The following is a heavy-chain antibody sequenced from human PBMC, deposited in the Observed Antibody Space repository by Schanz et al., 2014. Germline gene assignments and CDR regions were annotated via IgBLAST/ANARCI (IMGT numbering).Heavy chain of an antibody. CDR1: GFGFSSYS. CDR3: ARDRRNADLDY. D-gene: IGHD1-1*01. CDR2: ISGSSRTI. V-gene: IGHV3-48*01. J-gene: IGHJ4*02. Sequence: EVQLVDSGGGLVKPGGSLRLSCAASGFGFSSYSMNWVRQAPGKGLEWVSYISGSSRTIYYADSMKGRFTVSRDNAENALYLQMNSLRAEDTALYYCARDRRNADLDYWGQGTLVTVSS.